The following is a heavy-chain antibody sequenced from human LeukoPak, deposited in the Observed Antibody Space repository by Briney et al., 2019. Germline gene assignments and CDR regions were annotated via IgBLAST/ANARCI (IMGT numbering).Heavy chain of an antibody. CDR2: INPNSGGT. J-gene: IGHJ6*02. V-gene: IGHV1-2*02. CDR3: AISARGSTLVVPAAIDYGMDV. CDR1: GYTFTCYY. D-gene: IGHD2-2*02. Sequence: ASVKVSCKASGYTFTCYYMHWVRQAPGQGLEWMGWINPNSGGTNYAQKFQGRVTVTRDTSISTAYMELSRLRSDDTAVYYCAISARGSTLVVPAAIDYGMDVWGQGTTVTVSS.